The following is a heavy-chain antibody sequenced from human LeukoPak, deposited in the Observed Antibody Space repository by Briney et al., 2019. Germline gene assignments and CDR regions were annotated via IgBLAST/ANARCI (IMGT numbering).Heavy chain of an antibody. CDR1: GFTFSNFA. CDR3: ARDRNWNVDY. V-gene: IGHV3-21*01. D-gene: IGHD1-20*01. CDR2: IVGSSST. J-gene: IGHJ4*02. Sequence: PGGSLRLSCAASGFTFSNFAMTWVRQAPGKGLEWVSSIVGSSSTYYADSLKGRFTISRDNAKNSLYLQMNSLRAEDTAIYYCARDRNWNVDYWGQGTLVTVSS.